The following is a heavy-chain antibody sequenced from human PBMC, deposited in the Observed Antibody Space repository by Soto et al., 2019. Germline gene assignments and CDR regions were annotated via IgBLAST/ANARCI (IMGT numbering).Heavy chain of an antibody. Sequence: QVQLVESGGGVVQPGRSLRLSCAASGFTFSSYGMHWVRQAPGKGLEWVAVIWYDGSNKYYADSVKGRFTISRDNSKNTLYLLMNSRRAEDTAVYYCASSWGYGSVGSCDNPAHGGQGTLVTVSS. CDR3: ASSWGYGSVGSCDNPAH. V-gene: IGHV3-33*01. J-gene: IGHJ4*02. CDR2: IWYDGSNK. CDR1: GFTFSSYG. D-gene: IGHD2-15*01.